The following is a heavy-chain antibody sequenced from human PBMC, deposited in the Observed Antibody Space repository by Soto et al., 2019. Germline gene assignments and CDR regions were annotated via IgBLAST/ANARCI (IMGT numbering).Heavy chain of an antibody. Sequence: EVQLVESGGDLVQPGGSLRLSCAASRFTFSDYSMNWVRQAPGKGLEWVSYISGSGGSTYYADSVKGRFTISRDNSKNTLYLQMNSLRAEDTAVYYCAKDRGNWNYVFWFDPWGQGTLVTVSS. V-gene: IGHV3-23*04. CDR1: RFTFSDYS. CDR3: AKDRGNWNYVFWFDP. D-gene: IGHD1-7*01. CDR2: ISGSGGST. J-gene: IGHJ5*02.